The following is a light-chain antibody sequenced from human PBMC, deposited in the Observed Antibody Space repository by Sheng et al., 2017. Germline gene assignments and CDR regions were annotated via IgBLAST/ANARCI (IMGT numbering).Light chain of an antibody. CDR1: SSDIGAYNL. J-gene: IGLJ3*02. CDR3: CSYAGSTTWV. V-gene: IGLV2-23*02. CDR2: AVW. Sequence: QSALTQPASMSGSPGQSITISCSGTSSDIGAYNLVSWYQQHPGKAPKVIISAVWERPSGISNRFSGSKSGNTASLTISGLQAEDEADYFCCSYAGSTTWVFGGGTKVTVL.